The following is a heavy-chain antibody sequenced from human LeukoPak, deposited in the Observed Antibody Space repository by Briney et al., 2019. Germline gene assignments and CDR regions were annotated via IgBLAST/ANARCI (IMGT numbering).Heavy chain of an antibody. CDR2: MNPNTGNA. V-gene: IGHV1-8*03. CDR1: GYTFTNFD. J-gene: IGHJ4*02. D-gene: IGHD4-11*01. CDR3: ARVGYSNSYAY. Sequence: ASMKGSCKASGYTFTNFDINWVREATGQGLEWMGWMNPNTGNAGYAQKFQDRVTITWDASISTAYMDRSSLRSEDTAVYYCARVGYSNSYAYWGQGTLLTVSS.